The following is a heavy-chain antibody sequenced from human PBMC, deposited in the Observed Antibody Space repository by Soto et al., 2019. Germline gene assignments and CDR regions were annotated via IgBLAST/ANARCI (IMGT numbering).Heavy chain of an antibody. CDR3: ARDFLSGKP. Sequence: GGSLRLSCVDSGFSMYDYGMNWVRQAPGKGLEWVSYISSSSSVIYYADSVKGRFTISRDNAKSSVYLQMNRVSDEDTAVYYCARDFLSGKPWGQGTLVTVSS. D-gene: IGHD3-10*01. CDR2: ISSSSSVI. CDR1: GFSMYDYG. V-gene: IGHV3-48*02. J-gene: IGHJ5*02.